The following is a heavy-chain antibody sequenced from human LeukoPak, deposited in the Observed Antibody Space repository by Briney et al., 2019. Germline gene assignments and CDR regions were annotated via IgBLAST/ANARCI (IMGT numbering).Heavy chain of an antibody. Sequence: GGSLRLSCAGSGFTFRSYAMSWVRQSPLKGLEWVSAISDSGDGTYYAASVTARFTISRDNAKNTLYLQMNTLRVEHTAVYYCTRHLMDYDVSTGLHHYYMDVWGQGTTVTVSS. CDR1: GFTFRSYA. V-gene: IGHV3-23*01. CDR2: ISDSGDGT. J-gene: IGHJ6*02. CDR3: TRHLMDYDVSTGLHHYYMDV. D-gene: IGHD3-9*01.